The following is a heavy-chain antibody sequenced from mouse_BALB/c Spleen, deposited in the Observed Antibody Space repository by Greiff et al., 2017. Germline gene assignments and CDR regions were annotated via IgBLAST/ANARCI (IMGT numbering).Heavy chain of an antibody. V-gene: IGHV5-9*03. D-gene: IGHD1-1*01. CDR3: ARYLRYFDY. Sequence: DVMLVESGGGLVKPGGSLKLSCAASGFTFSSYTMSWVRQTPEKRLEWVATISSGGGNTYYPDSVKGRFTISRDNAKNNLYLQMSSLRSEDTALYYCARYLRYFDYWGQGTTLTVSS. CDR2: ISSGGGNT. J-gene: IGHJ2*01. CDR1: GFTFSSYT.